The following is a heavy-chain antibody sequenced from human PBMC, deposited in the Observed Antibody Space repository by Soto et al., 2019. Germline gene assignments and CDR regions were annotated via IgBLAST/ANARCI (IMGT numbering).Heavy chain of an antibody. D-gene: IGHD6-6*01. CDR1: GGSISSGGYS. CDR2: IYHSGST. CDR3: ARGVEYSSSVNWFDP. Sequence: SETLSLTCAVSGGSISSGGYSWSWIRQPPGKGLEWIGYIYHSGSTYYNPSLKSRVTISVDRSKNQFPLKLSSVTAADTAVYYCARGVEYSSSVNWFDPWGQGTLVTVSS. V-gene: IGHV4-30-2*01. J-gene: IGHJ5*02.